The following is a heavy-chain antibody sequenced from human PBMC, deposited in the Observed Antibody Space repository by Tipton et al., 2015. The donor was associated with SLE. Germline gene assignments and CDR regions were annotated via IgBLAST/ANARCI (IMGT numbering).Heavy chain of an antibody. D-gene: IGHD6-19*01. Sequence: SLRLSCVASGFTFSGSAIHWVRQASGKGLEWVGRVRSKANSHATGYAASVRGRFITSRDDSKNTAFLQMNSLKTEDTAVYYCVRDSSGFYWGQGALVTVSS. J-gene: IGHJ4*02. V-gene: IGHV3-73*01. CDR1: GFTFSGSA. CDR2: VRSKANSHAT. CDR3: VRDSSGFY.